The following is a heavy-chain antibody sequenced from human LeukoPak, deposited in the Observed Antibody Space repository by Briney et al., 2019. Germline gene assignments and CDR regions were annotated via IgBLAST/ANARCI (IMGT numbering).Heavy chain of an antibody. CDR1: GFTFSNYN. CDR3: ARVEGRGRSYYYYYMDV. Sequence: PGGSLRLSCAASGFTFSNYNMNWVRQAPGKGLEWVSYISSSSSTIYYADSVKGRFTISRDNAKNTLYLQMNSLRPEDTAVYYCARVEGRGRSYYYYYMDVWGTGTTVTVSS. J-gene: IGHJ6*03. V-gene: IGHV3-48*01. D-gene: IGHD3-3*01. CDR2: ISSSSSTI.